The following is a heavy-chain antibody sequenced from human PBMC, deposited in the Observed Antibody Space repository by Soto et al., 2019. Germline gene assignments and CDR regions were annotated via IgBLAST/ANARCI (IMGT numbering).Heavy chain of an antibody. CDR2: IYPGDSDT. D-gene: IGHD3-16*01. CDR3: ARGGMITFGGVQYYFDY. CDR1: GYSFTSYW. V-gene: IGHV5-51*01. J-gene: IGHJ4*02. Sequence: GESLKISCKGSGYSFTSYWIGWVRRMPGKGLEWMGIIYPGDSDTRYSPSFQGQVTISADKSISTAYLQWSSLKASDTAMYYCARGGMITFGGVQYYFDYWGQGTLVTVS.